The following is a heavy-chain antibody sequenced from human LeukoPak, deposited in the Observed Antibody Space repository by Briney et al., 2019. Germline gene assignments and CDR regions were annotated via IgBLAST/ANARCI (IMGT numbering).Heavy chain of an antibody. Sequence: PSETLSLTCTVSGSSISAYYWTWIRQSPGEGLEWIGNIYYSGSTNSNPSLKSRVTISVDTSKNQFSLKLSSVTAADTAVYYCASNSGYDSFDYWGQGTLVTVSS. CDR2: IYYSGST. V-gene: IGHV4-59*01. CDR1: GSSISAYY. J-gene: IGHJ4*02. D-gene: IGHD5-12*01. CDR3: ASNSGYDSFDY.